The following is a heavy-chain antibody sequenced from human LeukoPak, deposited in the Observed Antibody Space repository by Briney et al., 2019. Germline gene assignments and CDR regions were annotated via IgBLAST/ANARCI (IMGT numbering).Heavy chain of an antibody. J-gene: IGHJ4*02. CDR3: ASSGWYRGY. D-gene: IGHD6-19*01. Sequence: SETLSLTCAVYGGSFSGYYWNWIRQPPGKGLEWIGEINHSGSTSYHPSLKSRVTISVDTSKNQFSLELTSVTAADTAMYYCASSGWYRGYWGQGTLVTVSS. V-gene: IGHV4-34*01. CDR2: INHSGST. CDR1: GGSFSGYY.